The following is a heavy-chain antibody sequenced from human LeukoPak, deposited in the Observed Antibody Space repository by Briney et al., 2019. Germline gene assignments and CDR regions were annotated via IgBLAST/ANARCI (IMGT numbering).Heavy chain of an antibody. J-gene: IGHJ4*02. CDR2: INWNGGNT. V-gene: IGHV3-20*04. CDR3: GRDLSGWYGPDY. D-gene: IGHD6-19*01. Sequence: GGSLRLSCAASGFTFDDYGMSWVRQAPGKGLEWVTGINWNGGNTGYSDSVKGRFTISRDNAKNSLYLQMDSLRAEDTALYYCGRDLSGWYGPDYWGQGTLVTVSS. CDR1: GFTFDDYG.